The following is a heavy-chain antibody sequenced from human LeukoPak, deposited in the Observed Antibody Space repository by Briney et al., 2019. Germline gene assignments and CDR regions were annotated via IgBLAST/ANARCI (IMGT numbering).Heavy chain of an antibody. J-gene: IGHJ4*02. CDR2: IRYDGSNK. V-gene: IGHV3-30*02. CDR3: AKVGDYGDYYFDY. CDR1: GFTFSSYG. Sequence: GGSLRLSCAASGFTFSSYGMHWVRQAPGKGLEWVAFIRYDGSNKYYADSVKGRFTISRDNSKNTLYLQMNSLRAEDTAVYYCAKVGDYGDYYFDYWGQGTLVTVSS. D-gene: IGHD4-17*01.